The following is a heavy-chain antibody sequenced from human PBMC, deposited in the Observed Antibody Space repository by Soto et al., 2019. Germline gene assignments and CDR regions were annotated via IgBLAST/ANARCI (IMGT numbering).Heavy chain of an antibody. Sequence: QVQQVQSGAEVKKPGASVKVSCKASGYTFTSYGISWVRQAPGQGLEWMGWISAYNGNTNYAQKLQGRVTMTTDTSTSTAYMELRSLRSDDTAVYYCARANTYYYDSYSPVALDIWGQGTMVTVSS. CDR2: ISAYNGNT. V-gene: IGHV1-18*01. CDR1: GYTFTSYG. D-gene: IGHD3-22*01. J-gene: IGHJ3*02. CDR3: ARANTYYYDSYSPVALDI.